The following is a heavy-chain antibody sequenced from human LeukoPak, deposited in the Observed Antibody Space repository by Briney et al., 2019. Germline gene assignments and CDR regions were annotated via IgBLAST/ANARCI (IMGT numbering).Heavy chain of an antibody. J-gene: IGHJ3*02. V-gene: IGHV3-21*06. CDR2: ISISMRYI. Sequence: KTRGGLRVSSVASGVTLSNDNMRWVSPALRKGLQCGSSISISMRYIYYADSVRGGFTTSRDNTKNSLYLQLNSLRAQNTAVYYFARSPSMVRDSASEFYIRGQVTMVTVA. CDR3: ARSPSMVRDSASEFYI. CDR1: GVTLSNDN. D-gene: IGHD3-10*01.